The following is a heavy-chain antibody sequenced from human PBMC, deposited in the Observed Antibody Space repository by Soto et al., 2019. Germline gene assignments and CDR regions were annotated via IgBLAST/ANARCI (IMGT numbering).Heavy chain of an antibody. CDR1: GYTFTGYY. CDR3: ARGGTYYDFWKDYYKLDC. Sequence: ASVKVSCKASGYTFTGYYMHWVRQAPGQGLECMGWINPNSGGTNYAQKFQGWVTMTRDTSISTAYMELSRLRSDDTAVYYCARGGTYYDFWKDYYKLDCWGQGTLVTVSS. CDR2: INPNSGGT. D-gene: IGHD3-3*01. V-gene: IGHV1-2*04. J-gene: IGHJ4*02.